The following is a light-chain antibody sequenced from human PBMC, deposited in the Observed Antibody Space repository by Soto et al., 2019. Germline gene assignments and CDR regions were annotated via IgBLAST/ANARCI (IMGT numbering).Light chain of an antibody. Sequence: DIVMTQSPDSLAVSLGERATINCKSSQSVLYSSNNKNYLAWYQQKPGQPPKLLIYWASTRESGVPDRFSGSGSGTDFTITISNLQAEDVAVYYCQQYYSIPLTFGGGTKVEIK. CDR1: QSVLYSSNNKNY. J-gene: IGKJ4*01. CDR3: QQYYSIPLT. CDR2: WAS. V-gene: IGKV4-1*01.